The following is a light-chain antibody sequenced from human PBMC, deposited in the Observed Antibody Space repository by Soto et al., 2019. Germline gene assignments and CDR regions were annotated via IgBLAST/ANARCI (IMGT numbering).Light chain of an antibody. CDR1: QRVSNTY. J-gene: IGKJ4*01. CDR2: GVS. V-gene: IGKV3-20*01. Sequence: EIVLAQSPGTLSLSPGERATLSCRASQRVSNTYLAWYQQKPGQAPRLLIYGVSSRATGIPDRFSGSGSGTDFTLTISRLEPEEFAVYYCQQYSSSPVTFGGGTTVEIK. CDR3: QQYSSSPVT.